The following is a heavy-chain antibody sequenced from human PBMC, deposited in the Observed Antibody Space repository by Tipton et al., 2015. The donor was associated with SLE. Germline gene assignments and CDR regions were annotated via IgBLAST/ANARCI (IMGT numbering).Heavy chain of an antibody. CDR2: VYSSGST. V-gene: IGHV4-61*02. J-gene: IGHJ4*02. Sequence: TLSLTCTVSGGSINSDGYYWTWIRQPAGKGLEWIGRVYSSGSTIYNPSIKSRITLSLDTSKNQFSLRVNSVTAADTAVYYCARGGGSYYDYWGQGTLVTVSS. D-gene: IGHD1-26*01. CDR1: GGSINSDGYY. CDR3: ARGGGSYYDY.